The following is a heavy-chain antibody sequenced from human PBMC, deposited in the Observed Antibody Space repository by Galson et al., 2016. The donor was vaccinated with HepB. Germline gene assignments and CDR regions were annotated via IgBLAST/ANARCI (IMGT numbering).Heavy chain of an antibody. CDR3: ARLGTYDSSGYFPFYFDY. CDR1: GYDFPRFW. V-gene: IGHV5-51*01. J-gene: IGHJ4*02. D-gene: IGHD3-22*01. CDR2: IYPGDSDT. Sequence: QSGAEVKKPGESLKISCKGSGYDFPRFWIGWVRQMPGRGLEWMGLIYPGDSDTRYSPSFEGQVTLSVDKSTGTASLRWSSLKASDTAMYYCARLGTYDSSGYFPFYFDYWGRGTRVIVSS.